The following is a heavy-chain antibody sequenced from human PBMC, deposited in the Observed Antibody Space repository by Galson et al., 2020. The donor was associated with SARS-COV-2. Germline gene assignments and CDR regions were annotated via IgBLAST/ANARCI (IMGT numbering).Heavy chain of an antibody. J-gene: IGHJ4*02. D-gene: IGHD3-22*01. Sequence: GESLKISCAASGFTFSDYYMSWIRQAPGKGLEWVSYISSSGSTIYYADSVKGRFTISRDNAKNSLYLQMNSLRAEDTAVYYCARDVADYYDSSGYHLDYWGQGTLVTVSS. V-gene: IGHV3-11*04. CDR1: GFTFSDYY. CDR3: ARDVADYYDSSGYHLDY. CDR2: ISSSGSTI.